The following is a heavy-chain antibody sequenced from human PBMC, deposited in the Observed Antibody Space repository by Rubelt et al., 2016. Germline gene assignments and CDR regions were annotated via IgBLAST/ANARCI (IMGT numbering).Heavy chain of an antibody. V-gene: IGHV1-46*01. D-gene: IGHD1-26*01. J-gene: IGHJ3*02. Sequence: QVQLVQSGAEVKKPGASVKVSCKASGYTFTSYYMHWVRQAPGQGLEWMGIINPSGGSTSYAQKCQGGGTMTRDTSTSTVYMELGSLGSEDTAVYYCARESGIGGSYSHDAFDIWGQGTMVTVSS. CDR3: ARESGIGGSYSHDAFDI. CDR1: GYTFTSYY. CDR2: INPSGGST.